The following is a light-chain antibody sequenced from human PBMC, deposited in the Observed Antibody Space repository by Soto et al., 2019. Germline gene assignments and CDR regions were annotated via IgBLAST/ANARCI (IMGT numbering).Light chain of an antibody. CDR1: QSVSSN. V-gene: IGKV3-15*01. CDR3: PQYYACLPIT. CDR2: GAS. J-gene: IGKJ5*01. Sequence: VVTRTPAVLSLALGERSNHSCRASQSVSSNLAWNQQKPGQAPRLLIYGASTRATGIPARFSGSGSGTEFTLTISSLQSEEFAVCYCPQYYACLPITFGQGTRLEI.